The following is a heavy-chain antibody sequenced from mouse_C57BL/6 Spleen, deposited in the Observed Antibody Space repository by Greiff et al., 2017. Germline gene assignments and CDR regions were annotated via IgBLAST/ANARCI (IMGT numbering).Heavy chain of an antibody. CDR1: GFTINDDY. CDR2: IDPENGGT. J-gene: IGHJ3*01. CDR3: TTSDYGSQFAD. V-gene: IGHV14-4*01. Sequence: VQLQQSGAELVRPGASVKLSCTASGFTINDDYMHWVKQRPEQGLEWIGWIDPENGGTEYASKFQGKATITADKSSNTAYLQLSSLTSEDTAVYYCTTSDYGSQFADWGKGTMVTVSA. D-gene: IGHD1-1*01.